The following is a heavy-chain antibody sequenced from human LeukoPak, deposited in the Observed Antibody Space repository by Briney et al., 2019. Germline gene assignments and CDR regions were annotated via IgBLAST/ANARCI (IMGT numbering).Heavy chain of an antibody. CDR1: GFSFSDSA. D-gene: IGHD2-8*01. V-gene: IGHV3-23*01. CDR2: ISGDADVT. Sequence: PGGSLRLSCVASGFSFSDSAMSWVRQAPGKGLEWLSAISGDADVTYYAASVKGRFTISRDNSWNTVYLQMNSLRAEDTATYYCAKVGYCSNNCFRPHDYWGQGALVTVSS. J-gene: IGHJ4*02. CDR3: AKVGYCSNNCFRPHDY.